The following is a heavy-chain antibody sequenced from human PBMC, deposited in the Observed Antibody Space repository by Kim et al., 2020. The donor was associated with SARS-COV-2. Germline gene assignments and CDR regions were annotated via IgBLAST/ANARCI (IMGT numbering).Heavy chain of an antibody. Sequence: ASVKVSCKASGYTFTSYGISWVRQAPGQGLEWMGWISAYNGNTNYAQKLQGRVTMTTDTSTSTAYMELRSLRSDDTAVYYCASSDPLDDYGDYGSYYYGMDVWGHGTTVTVSS. D-gene: IGHD4-17*01. CDR3: ASSDPLDDYGDYGSYYYGMDV. V-gene: IGHV1-18*01. J-gene: IGHJ6*02. CDR1: GYTFTSYG. CDR2: ISAYNGNT.